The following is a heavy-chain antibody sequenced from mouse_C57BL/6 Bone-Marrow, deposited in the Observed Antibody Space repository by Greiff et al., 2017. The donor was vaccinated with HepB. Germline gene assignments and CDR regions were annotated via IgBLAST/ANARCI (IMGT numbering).Heavy chain of an antibody. Sequence: EVKVVESGEGLVKPGGSLKLSCAASGFTFSSYAMSWVRQTPEKRLEWVAYISSGGDYIYYADTVKGRFTISRDNARNTLYLQMSSLKSEDTAMYYCTREDTLGAYWGQGTLVTVSA. CDR1: GFTFSSYA. CDR2: ISSGGDYI. CDR3: TREDTLGAY. D-gene: IGHD4-1*01. V-gene: IGHV5-9-1*02. J-gene: IGHJ3*01.